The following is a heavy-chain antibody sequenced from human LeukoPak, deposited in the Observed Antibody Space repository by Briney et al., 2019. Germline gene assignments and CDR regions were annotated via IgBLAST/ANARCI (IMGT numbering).Heavy chain of an antibody. V-gene: IGHV3-23*01. CDR3: ASHDTSGYYLYRCLRT. J-gene: IGHJ5*02. D-gene: IGHD3-22*01. CDR1: GFTFSTYA. CDR2: ISNSASGGLT. Sequence: PGGPLRLSCAASGFTFSTYAMSWVRQAPGKGLEWVSDISNSASGGLTYYADSVRGRFTISRDNSTSLLYLQLNSLRAEDTAVYYCASHDTSGYYLYRCLRTWGQGTLVTVSS.